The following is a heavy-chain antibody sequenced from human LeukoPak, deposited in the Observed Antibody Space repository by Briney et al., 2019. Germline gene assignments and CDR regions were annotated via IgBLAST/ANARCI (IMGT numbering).Heavy chain of an antibody. Sequence: GGSLRLSCAASGFTFSSYWMHWVRQAPGKGLEWVSGISWNSGSIDYADSVKGRFTISRDNAKNSLYLQMNSLRAEDTALYYCAKNGEQYSSSWVDYWGQGTLVTVSS. D-gene: IGHD6-13*01. J-gene: IGHJ4*02. CDR1: GFTFSSYW. CDR2: ISWNSGSI. CDR3: AKNGEQYSSSWVDY. V-gene: IGHV3-9*01.